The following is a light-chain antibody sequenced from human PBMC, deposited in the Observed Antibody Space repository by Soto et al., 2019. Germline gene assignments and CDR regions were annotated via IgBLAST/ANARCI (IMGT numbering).Light chain of an antibody. CDR3: QLWDSNSDHVV. CDR1: SSNIGSNY. J-gene: IGLJ2*01. Sequence: QSVLTQPPSASGTPGQRVTISCSGSSSNIGSNYVYWYHQLPGTAPKLVIYRNNQRPSGVPDRISGSKSGTSASLAISGLRSEDEADYYCQLWDSNSDHVVFGGGTKLTVL. V-gene: IGLV1-47*01. CDR2: RNN.